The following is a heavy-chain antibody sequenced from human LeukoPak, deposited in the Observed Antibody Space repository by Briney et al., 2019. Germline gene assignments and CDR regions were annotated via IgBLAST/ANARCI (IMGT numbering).Heavy chain of an antibody. J-gene: IGHJ4*02. CDR3: ARDNTGYYFDY. CDR1: GYTFTSYG. V-gene: IGHV1-18*01. Sequence: ASVKVSCKASGYTFTSYGISWVRQAPGQGLEWMGWISAYNGNTNYAQKFQGRVTMTRDMSTSTVYMELSSLRSEDTAVYYCARDNTGYYFDYWGQGTLVTVSS. D-gene: IGHD3-10*01. CDR2: ISAYNGNT.